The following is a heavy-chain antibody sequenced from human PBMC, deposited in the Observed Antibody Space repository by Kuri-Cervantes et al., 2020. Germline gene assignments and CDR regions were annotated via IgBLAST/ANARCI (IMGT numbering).Heavy chain of an antibody. CDR2: ISSSSSPI. V-gene: IGHV3-48*01. J-gene: IGHJ4*02. Sequence: GGSLRLSCAASEFTFSTYGMNWVRQAPGKGLEWVSYISSSSSPIYYADSVKGRFTISRDNSKNTLYLQMNSLRAEDTAVYYCAKGRVGGSSSVPDNWGQGTLVTVSS. CDR1: EFTFSTYG. CDR3: AKGRVGGSSSVPDN. D-gene: IGHD2-15*01.